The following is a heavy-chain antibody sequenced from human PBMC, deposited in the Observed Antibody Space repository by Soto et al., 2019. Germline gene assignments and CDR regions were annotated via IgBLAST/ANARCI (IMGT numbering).Heavy chain of an antibody. J-gene: IGHJ3*02. CDR3: AKVTIFGVAHDAFDI. CDR2: ISGSGGST. V-gene: IGHV3-23*01. Sequence: GGSLRLSCAATGFTFSSYAMSWVRQAPGKGLEWVSAISGSGGSTYYADSVKGRFTISRDNSKNTLYLQMNSLRAEDTAVYYCAKVTIFGVAHDAFDIWGQGTMVTVSS. D-gene: IGHD3-3*01. CDR1: GFTFSSYA.